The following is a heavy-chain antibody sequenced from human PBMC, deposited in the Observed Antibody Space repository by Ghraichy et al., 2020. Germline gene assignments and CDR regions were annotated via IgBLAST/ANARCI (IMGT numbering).Heavy chain of an antibody. J-gene: IGHJ1*01. D-gene: IGHD6-13*01. CDR3: ARGMRGDSSSRQIQH. CDR1: GGSFSGYY. V-gene: IGHV4-34*01. CDR2: INHSGST. Sequence: SETLSLTCAVYGGSFSGYYWSWIRQPPGKGLEWIGEINHSGSTNYNPSLKSRVTISVDTSKNQFSLKLSSVTAADTAVYYCARGMRGDSSSRQIQHWGQGTLFTVSS.